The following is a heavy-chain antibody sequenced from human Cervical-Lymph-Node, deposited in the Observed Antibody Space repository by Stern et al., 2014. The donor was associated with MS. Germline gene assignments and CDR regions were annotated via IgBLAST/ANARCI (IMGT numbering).Heavy chain of an antibody. D-gene: IGHD6-19*01. Sequence: QLVQFEAEVKKLGSSVKVCGKASGGTFGSYAISWERQGPGQGLECRGGIIPSFGTANYAQKFQGRVTITADESTSTAYMELSSLRSEDTAVYYCARGEYSSGWYVAIYWGQGTLVTVSS. CDR3: ARGEYSSGWYVAIY. CDR2: IIPSFGTA. V-gene: IGHV1-69*01. J-gene: IGHJ4*02. CDR1: GGTFGSYA.